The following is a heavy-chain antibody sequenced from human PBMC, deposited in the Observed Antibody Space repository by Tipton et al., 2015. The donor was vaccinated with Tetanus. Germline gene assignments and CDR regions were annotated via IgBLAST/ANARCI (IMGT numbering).Heavy chain of an antibody. CDR3: AGVTAQRTELYFEH. V-gene: IGHV4-59*02. J-gene: IGHJ1*01. CDR2: VYYTGDT. D-gene: IGHD2-8*02. Sequence: TLSLTCTVSGDSVSGYYWSWIRQPPGKGLEWVGYVYYTGDTNYNPSLKSRVTISMDRSENQISQKMTSVTAADTAVYYCAGVTAQRTELYFEHWGQGTQVTVSS. CDR1: GDSVSGYY.